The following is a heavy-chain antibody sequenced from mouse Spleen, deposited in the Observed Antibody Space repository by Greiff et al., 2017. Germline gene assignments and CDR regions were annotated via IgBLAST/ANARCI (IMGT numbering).Heavy chain of an antibody. CDR2: INPSSGYT. J-gene: IGHJ1*01. V-gene: IGHV1-4*01. CDR3: ARSRGTGTFDV. D-gene: IGHD4-1*01. CDR1: GYTFTSYT. Sequence: QVQLQQSGAELARPGASVKMSCKASGYTFTSYTMHWVKQRPGQGLEWIGYINPSSGYTKYNQKFKDKATLTADKSSSTAYMQLSSLTSEDSAVYYCARSRGTGTFDVWGAGTTVTVSS.